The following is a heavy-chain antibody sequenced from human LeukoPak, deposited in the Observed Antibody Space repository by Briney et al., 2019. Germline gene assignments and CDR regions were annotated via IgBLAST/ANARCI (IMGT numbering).Heavy chain of an antibody. CDR2: IYTSGST. CDR1: GGSISSYY. J-gene: IGHJ5*02. CDR3: AREGSKEWELPSGVWFDP. D-gene: IGHD1-26*01. V-gene: IGHV4-4*07. Sequence: SETLSLTCTVSGGSISSYYWSWIRQPAGKGLEWIGRIYTSGSTNYNPSLKSRVTMSVDTSKNQFSLKLGSVTAADTAVYYCAREGSKEWELPSGVWFDPWGQGTLVTVSS.